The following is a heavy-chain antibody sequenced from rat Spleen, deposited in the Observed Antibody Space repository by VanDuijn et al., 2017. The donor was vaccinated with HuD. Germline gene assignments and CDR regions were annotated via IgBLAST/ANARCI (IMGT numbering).Heavy chain of an antibody. Sequence: EVQLVESGGGLVQPGRSLKLSCVASGFTFNSFWMSWIRQAPGKGLEWVASITNSGAGTYYPDSLKGRFTISRDNAKSTLYLQMNSLRSEDTATYYCTRGEEAIGGYWGQGVMVTVSS. J-gene: IGHJ2*01. CDR3: TRGEEAIGGY. CDR1: GFTFNSFW. D-gene: IGHD1-11*01. V-gene: IGHV5-31*01. CDR2: ITNSGAGT.